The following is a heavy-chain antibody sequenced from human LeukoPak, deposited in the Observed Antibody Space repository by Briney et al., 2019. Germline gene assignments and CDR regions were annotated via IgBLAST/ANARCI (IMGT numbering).Heavy chain of an antibody. J-gene: IGHJ4*02. CDR2: ISYDGSNK. V-gene: IGHV3-30*18. Sequence: GGSLRLSCAASGFTFSSYGMHWVRQAPGKGLEWVAVISYDGSNKYYADSVKGRFTISRDNSKNTLYLQMNSLRAEGTAVYYCAKSGGTTGTSLFDYWGQGTLVTVSS. D-gene: IGHD1-1*01. CDR3: AKSGGTTGTSLFDY. CDR1: GFTFSSYG.